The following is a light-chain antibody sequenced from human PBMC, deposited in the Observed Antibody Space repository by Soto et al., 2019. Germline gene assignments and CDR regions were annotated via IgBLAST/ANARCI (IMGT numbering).Light chain of an antibody. Sequence: QSTLTQPASVSGSPGQSITIPCTGTSSDVGGYNYVSWFQQRPGKAPKLMLYEVSSRPSGVSNRFSGSKSGNTASLTISGLQPEDEADYYCSSFVSNNTFVFGTGTKLTVL. J-gene: IGLJ1*01. V-gene: IGLV2-14*01. CDR1: SSDVGGYNY. CDR3: SSFVSNNTFV. CDR2: EVS.